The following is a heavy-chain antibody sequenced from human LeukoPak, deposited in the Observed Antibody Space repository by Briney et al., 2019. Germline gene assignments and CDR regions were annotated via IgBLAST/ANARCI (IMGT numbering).Heavy chain of an antibody. CDR1: GFTFSSYG. Sequence: GGSLRLSCAASGFTFSSYGMHWVRQAPGKELEWVAFIRYDGSNKYYADSVKGRFTISRDNSKNTLYLQMNSLRAEDTAVYYCAKALSGGEQRDAFDIWGQGTMVTVSS. CDR2: IRYDGSNK. V-gene: IGHV3-30*02. J-gene: IGHJ3*02. CDR3: AKALSGGEQRDAFDI. D-gene: IGHD3-10*01.